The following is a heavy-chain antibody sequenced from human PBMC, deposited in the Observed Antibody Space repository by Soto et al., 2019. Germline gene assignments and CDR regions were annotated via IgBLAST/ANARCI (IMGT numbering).Heavy chain of an antibody. D-gene: IGHD6-13*01. V-gene: IGHV1-69*13. J-gene: IGHJ5*02. CDR1: GGTFSSYA. Sequence: GASVKVSCKASGGTFSSYAISWVRQAPGQGVDWMGGIIPILGTANYAQKFQGRVTITADESTSTAYMELSSLRSEDTAVYYCARDPHSPRGSSWYESWFDPWGQGTLVTVSS. CDR2: IIPILGTA. CDR3: ARDPHSPRGSSWYESWFDP.